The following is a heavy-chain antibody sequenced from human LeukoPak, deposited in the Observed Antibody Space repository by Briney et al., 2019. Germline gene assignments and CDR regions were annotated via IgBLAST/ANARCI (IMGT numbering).Heavy chain of an antibody. CDR2: ISSGSVST. J-gene: IGHJ4*02. CDR1: GFTFSDYH. CDR3: ARDRSTWSLDY. D-gene: IGHD6-13*01. Sequence: PGGSLRLSCVGSGFTFSDYHMSWIRQAPGKGLEWVSYISSGSVSTSYADSVKGRFTISRDNAKNSLYLQMSSLRDEDTAVYICARDRSTWSLDYWGQGTLVTVSS. V-gene: IGHV3-11*06.